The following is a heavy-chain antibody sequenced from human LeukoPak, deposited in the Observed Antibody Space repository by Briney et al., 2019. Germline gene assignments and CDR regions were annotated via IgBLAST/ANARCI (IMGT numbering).Heavy chain of an antibody. CDR1: GFTFSDYY. J-gene: IGHJ4*02. CDR3: ARAAGYSSGWYYFDY. V-gene: IGHV3-11*01. D-gene: IGHD6-19*01. Sequence: PGGSLRLSCAASGFTFSDYYMSWIRQAPGKGLEWVSYISSSGSTIYYADSVKGRFTISRDNAKNSLYLQMNNLRAEDTAVYYCARAAGYSSGWYYFDYWGQGTLVTVPS. CDR2: ISSSGSTI.